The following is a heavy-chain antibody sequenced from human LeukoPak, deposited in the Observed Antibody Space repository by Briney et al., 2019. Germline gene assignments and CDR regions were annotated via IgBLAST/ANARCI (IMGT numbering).Heavy chain of an antibody. Sequence: SETLSLTCAVCGGSFSGYYWSWIRQPPGKGLEWIGEINHSGSTNYNPSLKSRVTISVDTSKNQFSLKLSSVTAADTAVYYCARDGAYGAGIDFDYWGQGTLVAVSP. CDR2: INHSGST. CDR3: ARDGAYGAGIDFDY. CDR1: GGSFSGYY. D-gene: IGHD2-21*01. J-gene: IGHJ4*02. V-gene: IGHV4-34*01.